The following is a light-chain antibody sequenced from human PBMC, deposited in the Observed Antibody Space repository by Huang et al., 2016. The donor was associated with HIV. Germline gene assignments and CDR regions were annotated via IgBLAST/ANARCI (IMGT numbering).Light chain of an antibody. CDR3: QQTHDAPHT. CDR2: TAS. CDR1: QSIGSY. V-gene: IGKV1-39*01. J-gene: IGKJ1*01. Sequence: DTQMTQSPSSLSASVGDRVTITCRASQSIGSYLNWCQQKSGKVPKLLIYTASSLQSGVPSRFSGSGSGTNFSLTISSLLSEEFATYYCQQTHDAPHTFGQGTRVEIK.